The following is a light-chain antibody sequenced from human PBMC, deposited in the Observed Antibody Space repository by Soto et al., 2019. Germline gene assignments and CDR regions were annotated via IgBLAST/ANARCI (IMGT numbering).Light chain of an antibody. J-gene: IGLJ1*01. CDR1: SSDVGDCNY. V-gene: IGLV2-14*01. Sequence: QSALTQPASVSGSPGQSITISCTGTSSDVGDCNYVSWYQQHPGKAPKVMIYDVSNRPSGVSNRFSGSKSGNTASLTISGLQAEDEADYYCSSYTSSSTLVFGTGTKVTVL. CDR2: DVS. CDR3: SSYTSSSTLV.